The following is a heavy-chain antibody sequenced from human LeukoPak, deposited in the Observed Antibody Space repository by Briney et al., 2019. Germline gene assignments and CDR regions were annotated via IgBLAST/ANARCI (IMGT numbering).Heavy chain of an antibody. CDR2: ISYDGSNK. CDR3: ARGPTGVFDY. D-gene: IGHD7-27*01. V-gene: IGHV3-30-3*01. CDR1: GFTFSSYA. Sequence: GGSLRLSCAASGFTFSSYAMHWVRQAPGKGLEWVAVISYDGSNKYYADSVKGRFTISRDNSKNTLYLQMNSLRAEDTAVYYCARGPTGVFDYWGQGTLVTVSS. J-gene: IGHJ4*02.